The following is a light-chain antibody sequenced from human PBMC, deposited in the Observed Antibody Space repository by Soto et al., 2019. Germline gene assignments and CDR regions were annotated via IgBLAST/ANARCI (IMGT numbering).Light chain of an antibody. CDR2: ADS. V-gene: IGKV1-39*01. Sequence: DIQMTQSPSSLSASVGDRVTITCRASQSISSYLNWFQQKSGKAPKIMIYADSSLQSGVPYRFSGSGSGTDFTLTISSLQPEDFAAYYCQQTYRSPLTCGGGTKVDIK. CDR1: QSISSY. CDR3: QQTYRSPLT. J-gene: IGKJ4*01.